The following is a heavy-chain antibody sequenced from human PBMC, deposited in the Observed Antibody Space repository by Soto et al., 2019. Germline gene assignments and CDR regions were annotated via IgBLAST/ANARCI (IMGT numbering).Heavy chain of an antibody. CDR3: ARGWELDY. CDR1: GYTFTNYD. CDR2: ISTYNGNT. Sequence: QVQLVQSGAEVKKPGASVKVSCKASGYTFTNYDISWVRQAPGQGLEWMAWISTYNGNTNYTQKVQGRVTVTTDTSTGTAYMELRSLRSDDTAIYYCARGWELDYWGQGTLVTVSS. V-gene: IGHV1-18*01. J-gene: IGHJ4*02. D-gene: IGHD1-26*01.